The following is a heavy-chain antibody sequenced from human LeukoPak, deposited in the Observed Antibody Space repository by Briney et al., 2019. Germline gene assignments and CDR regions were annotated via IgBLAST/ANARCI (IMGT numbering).Heavy chain of an antibody. V-gene: IGHV3-30-3*01. CDR1: GFTFSSYA. CDR2: ISYDGSNK. J-gene: IGHJ4*02. CDR3: ARVAAAITPVDY. D-gene: IGHD2-2*02. Sequence: PGRSLRLSCAASGFTFSSYAMHWVCQAPGKGLEWVAVISYDGSNKYYADSVKGRFTISRDNSKNTLYLQMNSLRAEDTAVYYCARVAAAITPVDYWGQGTLVTVSS.